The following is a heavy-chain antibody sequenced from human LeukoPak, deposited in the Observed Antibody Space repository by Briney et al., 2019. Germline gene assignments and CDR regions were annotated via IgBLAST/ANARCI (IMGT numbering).Heavy chain of an antibody. J-gene: IGHJ4*02. D-gene: IGHD2-15*01. CDR1: GYSFTTYW. V-gene: IGHV5-51*01. CDR3: AISCLSGGGSCYSEELDY. CDR2: IYPGDSDT. Sequence: GESLKIPCKGSGYSFTTYWIGWVRQMPGKGLEWMGIIYPGDSDTRYSPSFQGQVTISADKSISTAYLQWSSLKASDTAMYYCAISCLSGGGSCYSEELDYWGQGTLVTVSS.